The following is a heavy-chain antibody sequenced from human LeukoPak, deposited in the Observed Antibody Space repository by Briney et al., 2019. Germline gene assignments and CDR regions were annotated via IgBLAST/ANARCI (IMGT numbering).Heavy chain of an antibody. J-gene: IGHJ4*02. V-gene: IGHV1-2*02. Sequence: ASVKVSCKASGYTFTGYYMHWVRQAPGQGREWMGWINPNSGGTNYAQKFQGRVTMTRDTSISTAYMELSRLRSDDTAVYYCARGAGTMVRGVIIRYWGQGTLVTVSS. CDR1: GYTFTGYY. CDR3: ARGAGTMVRGVIIRY. D-gene: IGHD3-10*01. CDR2: INPNSGGT.